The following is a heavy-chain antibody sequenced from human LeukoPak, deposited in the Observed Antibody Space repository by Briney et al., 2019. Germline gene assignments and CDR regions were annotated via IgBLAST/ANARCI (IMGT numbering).Heavy chain of an antibody. CDR2: IKDDGSHT. D-gene: IGHD1-26*01. CDR1: GFTFSSHW. Sequence: GSLRLSCAASGFTFSSHWMHWVRQAPGKGLVWVSRIKDDGSHTNYADSVKGRFTISRDNSKNTLYLQMNSLRAEDTAVYYCAKHGSYYGPFDYWGQGTLVTVSS. J-gene: IGHJ4*02. CDR3: AKHGSYYGPFDY. V-gene: IGHV3-74*01.